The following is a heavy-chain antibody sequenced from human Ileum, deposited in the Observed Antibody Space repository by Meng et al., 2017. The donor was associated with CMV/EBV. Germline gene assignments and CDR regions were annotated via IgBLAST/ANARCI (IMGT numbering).Heavy chain of an antibody. D-gene: IGHD1-1*01. J-gene: IGHJ4*02. CDR2: IKEDESQR. Sequence: GGPLRLSCAASGFNFSMFWMSWFRQAPGKGLEWVANIKEDESQRYYVDPVKGRFTVSRDNAKKSLYLHMTDLRADDTAIYYCARASLGYSWGQGKLVNGAS. CDR3: ARASLGYS. V-gene: IGHV3-7*01. CDR1: GFNFSMFW.